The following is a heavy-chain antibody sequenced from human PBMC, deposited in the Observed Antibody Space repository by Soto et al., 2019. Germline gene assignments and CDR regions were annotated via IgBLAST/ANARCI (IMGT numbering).Heavy chain of an antibody. Sequence: SETLSLTCTVSGGSVSSSYWSWIRQPPGKGLEWIGYIFYSGSTNHNPSLKSRVTISVDTSKNQFSLKLSSVTAADTAVYYCARGAVNWFEPWGQGTLVTVSS. CDR1: GGSVSSSY. J-gene: IGHJ5*02. V-gene: IGHV4-59*02. CDR3: ARGAVNWFEP. CDR2: IFYSGST.